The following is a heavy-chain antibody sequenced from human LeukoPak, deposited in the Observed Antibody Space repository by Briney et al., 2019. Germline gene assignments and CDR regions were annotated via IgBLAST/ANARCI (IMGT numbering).Heavy chain of an antibody. CDR1: GGSISSYY. Sequence: PSETLSLTCTVSGGSISSYYRSWIRQPPGKGLEWIGYIYYSGSTNYNPSLKSRVTISVDTSKNQFSLKLSSVTAADTAVYYCARDFPRDGYNPGAFDIWGQGTMVTVSS. D-gene: IGHD5-24*01. V-gene: IGHV4-59*01. CDR3: ARDFPRDGYNPGAFDI. J-gene: IGHJ3*02. CDR2: IYYSGST.